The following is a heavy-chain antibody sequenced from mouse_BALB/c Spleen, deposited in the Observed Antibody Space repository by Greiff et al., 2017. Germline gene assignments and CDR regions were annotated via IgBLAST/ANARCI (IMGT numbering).Heavy chain of an antibody. J-gene: IGHJ4*01. CDR1: GFTFSDYY. V-gene: IGHV5-4*02. CDR2: ISDGGSYT. CDR3: ARSYRSRGDYAMVY. Sequence: EVQLVESGGGLVQPGGSRKLSCAASGFTFSDYYMSWVRQTPEKRLEWVANISDGGSYTYYPDTVKGRFTISRDNAKNNLYLQMSSLKSEDTAMYYCARSYRSRGDYAMVYWGGGASVAVAS. D-gene: IGHD1-1*01.